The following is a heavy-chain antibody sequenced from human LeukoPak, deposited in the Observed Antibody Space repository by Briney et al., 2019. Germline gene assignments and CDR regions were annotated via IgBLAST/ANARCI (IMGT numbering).Heavy chain of an antibody. D-gene: IGHD4-17*01. Sequence: VASVKVSCKASGYTFTGYYMHWVRQAPGQGLEWMGWINPNSGGTNYAQKFQGRVTMTRDTSISTAYMELSRLRSDDTAVYYCARQYGDYTSYYYYGMDVWGQGTTVTVSS. V-gene: IGHV1-2*02. CDR2: INPNSGGT. CDR1: GYTFTGYY. J-gene: IGHJ6*02. CDR3: ARQYGDYTSYYYYGMDV.